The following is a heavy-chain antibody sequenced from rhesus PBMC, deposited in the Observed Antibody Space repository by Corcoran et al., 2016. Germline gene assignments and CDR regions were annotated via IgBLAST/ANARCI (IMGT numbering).Heavy chain of an antibody. CDR1: GYSISSGYY. Sequence: QVQLQESGPGLVKPSETLSLTCAVSGYSISSGYYWGWIRQPPGRGLEYMGYIRGSSGSTDNNPAVMNRVTSSKDPSKKHFSRKLASVTAADTAVYYCARMATYGSSYYFDYWGQGVLVTVSS. CDR2: IRGSSGST. J-gene: IGHJ4*01. CDR3: ARMATYGSSYYFDY. D-gene: IGHD4-29*01. V-gene: IGHV4-99*01.